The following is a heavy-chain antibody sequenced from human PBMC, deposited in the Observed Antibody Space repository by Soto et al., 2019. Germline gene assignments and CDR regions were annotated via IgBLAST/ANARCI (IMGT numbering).Heavy chain of an antibody. Sequence: GGSLRLSCAASGFSFSSYSMNWVRQAPGKGLEWVSYIRSSSSAISYADSVMGRFTVSRDNAKNLLYLQMNSLRDEDTAVYYCAESPGSFSYWGQGTLVTVSS. CDR1: GFSFSSYS. V-gene: IGHV3-48*02. CDR2: IRSSSSAI. J-gene: IGHJ4*02. D-gene: IGHD2-15*01. CDR3: AESPGSFSY.